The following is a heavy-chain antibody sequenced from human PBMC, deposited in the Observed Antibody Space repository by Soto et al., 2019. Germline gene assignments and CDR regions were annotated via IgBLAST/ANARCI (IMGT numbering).Heavy chain of an antibody. CDR1: GYTFTSYG. CDR2: IGAYNGNT. Sequence: ASVKVSCKASGYTFTSYGISWVRQAPGQGLEWMGWIGAYNGNTNYAQKLQGRVTMTTDTSTSTAYMELRSLRSDDTAVYHCARAIVVVITIDAFDIWGQGTMVTVSS. D-gene: IGHD3-22*01. J-gene: IGHJ3*02. CDR3: ARAIVVVITIDAFDI. V-gene: IGHV1-18*01.